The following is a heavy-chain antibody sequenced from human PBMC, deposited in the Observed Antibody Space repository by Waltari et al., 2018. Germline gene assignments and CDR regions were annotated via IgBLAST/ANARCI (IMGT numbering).Heavy chain of an antibody. D-gene: IGHD2-21*01. J-gene: IGHJ6*02. V-gene: IGHV5-51*01. Sequence: EVHLVQSGAEVKKPGESLKISCKGSGYSFTSDWIAWVRQMPGNGLEWMGIIYPGDSDIRYSPSFQGQVTISADKSINTAYLQWRSLKASDTAVFYCARSESFYSYGMDVWGQGTTVTVSS. CDR1: GYSFTSDW. CDR3: ARSESFYSYGMDV. CDR2: IYPGDSDI.